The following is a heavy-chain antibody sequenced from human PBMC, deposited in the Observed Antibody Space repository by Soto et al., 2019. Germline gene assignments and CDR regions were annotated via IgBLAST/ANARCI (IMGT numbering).Heavy chain of an antibody. V-gene: IGHV1-18*01. Sequence: ASVKVSCKASGYTFTSYGISWVRQAPGQGLEWMGWMSANNGNTNYAQKFQGRVTMTTNTSISTAYMELSSLRSEDTAVYYCAVVPWNYPESGAFDIWGQGTMVTVSS. J-gene: IGHJ3*02. D-gene: IGHD1-7*01. CDR3: AVVPWNYPESGAFDI. CDR2: MSANNGNT. CDR1: GYTFTSYG.